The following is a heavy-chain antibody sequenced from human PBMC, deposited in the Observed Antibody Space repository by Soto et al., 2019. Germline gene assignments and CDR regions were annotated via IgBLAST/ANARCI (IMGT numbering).Heavy chain of an antibody. CDR2: INHSGNT. CDR1: GGSFSGYY. CDR3: ARTGGMDV. J-gene: IGHJ6*02. V-gene: IGHV4-34*01. Sequence: QVQLQQWGAGLLKPSETLSLTCAVYGGSFSGYYWSWLRQPPGQGPEWIVEINHSGNTKYNPSLESRVTISVDTSTNQVALKLTSVSAADTAVYYCARTGGMDVWSQGATVTVSS.